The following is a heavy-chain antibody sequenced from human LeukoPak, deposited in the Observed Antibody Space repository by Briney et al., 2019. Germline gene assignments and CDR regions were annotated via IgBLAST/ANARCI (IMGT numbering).Heavy chain of an antibody. V-gene: IGHV3-66*01. CDR1: GFTVSSNY. J-gene: IGHJ3*02. CDR3: AREGRHFDWLLDAFDI. D-gene: IGHD3-9*01. Sequence: PGGSLRLSCAASGFTVSSNYMSWVHQAPGKGLEWVSVIYSGGSTYYADSVKGRFTISRGNSKNTLYLQMNSLRAEDTAVYYCAREGRHFDWLLDAFDIWGQGTMVTVSS. CDR2: IYSGGST.